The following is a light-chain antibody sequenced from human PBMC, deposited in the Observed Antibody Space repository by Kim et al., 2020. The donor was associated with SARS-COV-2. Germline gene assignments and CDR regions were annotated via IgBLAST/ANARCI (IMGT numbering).Light chain of an antibody. CDR1: SSNIGSNT. Sequence: ELTQPPSASGTPGQRVTISCSGSSSNIGSNTVNWYHQLPGTAPKLLIYSNNQRPSGVPDRFSGSKSGTSASLAISGLQSEDEADYYCAAWDDSLNGPVFGNGTKVTVL. CDR2: SNN. V-gene: IGLV1-44*01. CDR3: AAWDDSLNGPV. J-gene: IGLJ1*01.